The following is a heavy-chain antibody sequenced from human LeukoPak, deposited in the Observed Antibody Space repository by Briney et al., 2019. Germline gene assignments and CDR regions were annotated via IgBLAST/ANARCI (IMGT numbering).Heavy chain of an antibody. D-gene: IGHD4-17*01. J-gene: IGHJ6*03. CDR2: IKSKTDGGTT. Sequence: GGSLRLSCAASGFTFSNAWMSWVRQAPGKGLEWVGRIKSKTDGGTTDYAAPVKGRFTISRDDSKNTLYLQMNSLKTEDTAVYYCTTHRHGERRYYYYYMDVWGKGTTVTVSS. CDR1: GFTFSNAW. V-gene: IGHV3-15*01. CDR3: TTHRHGERRYYYYYMDV.